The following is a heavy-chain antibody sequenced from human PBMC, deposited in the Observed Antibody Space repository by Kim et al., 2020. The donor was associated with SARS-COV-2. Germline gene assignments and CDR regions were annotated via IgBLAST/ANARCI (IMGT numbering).Heavy chain of an antibody. D-gene: IGHD5-12*01. CDR1: GFTFSNYA. CDR3: ARSDSGYDPYYFDY. Sequence: GGSLRLSCAASGFTFSNYAMHWVRQAPGKGLEWVAVISYDGSNKYYADSVKGRFTISRDNSKNTLYLQMNSLRAEDTAVYYCARSDSGYDPYYFDYWGQGTLVTVSS. V-gene: IGHV3-30*04. CDR2: ISYDGSNK. J-gene: IGHJ4*02.